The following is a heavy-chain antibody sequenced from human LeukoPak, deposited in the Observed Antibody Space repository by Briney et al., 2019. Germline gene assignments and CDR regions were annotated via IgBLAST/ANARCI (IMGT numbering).Heavy chain of an antibody. Sequence: GVSLRLSCAASGFTVSAYAMAWVRQAPGKGLEWVSTIYDDNTYYADSVKGRFAIFTDNSKNTLYLQMNSLRVEDTAVYFCTARKVRGVWFYLDYWGQGTLVTVSS. CDR1: GFTVSAYA. J-gene: IGHJ4*02. CDR2: IYDDNT. CDR3: TARKVRGVWFYLDY. D-gene: IGHD3-10*01. V-gene: IGHV3-23*01.